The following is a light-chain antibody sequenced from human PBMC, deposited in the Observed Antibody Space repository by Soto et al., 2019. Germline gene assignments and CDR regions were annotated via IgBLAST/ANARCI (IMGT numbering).Light chain of an antibody. CDR3: QQYNSYPPT. CDR1: QYIASW. CDR2: AAS. J-gene: IGKJ4*01. Sequence: DTQVTQSPASVSASVGDRVTITCRASQYIASWLAWYQQKPGKAPKLLISAASSLQSGVPSRFRGSGSGTDFTLTISSLQPEDFATYYCQQYNSYPPTFGGGTKVDMK. V-gene: IGKV1D-12*01.